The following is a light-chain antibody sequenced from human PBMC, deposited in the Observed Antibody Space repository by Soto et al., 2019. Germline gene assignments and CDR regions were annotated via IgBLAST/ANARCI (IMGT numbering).Light chain of an antibody. J-gene: IGLJ2*01. Sequence: LTQPHSVSESPGKTVTISCTRSSGNIASKYVQWYQQRPGSAPSTVISEYYERHSGVTERFSGAIDSSSNSASLTISELKTEDEADYYCQSYDNYNVVFGGGTKLTVL. CDR1: SGNIASKY. CDR3: QSYDNYNVV. CDR2: EYY. V-gene: IGLV6-57*04.